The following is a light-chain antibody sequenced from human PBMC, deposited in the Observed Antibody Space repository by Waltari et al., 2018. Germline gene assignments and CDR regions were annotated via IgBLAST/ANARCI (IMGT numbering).Light chain of an antibody. Sequence: QSALTQPASVSGTPGQSITISCSGTTSDDGSYDLVSWYQQHPGEAPKLLICEVFKRPPDTSSRFSGAKSGSTASLTISGLQPEDEADYYCCSYAGRGTYVFGSGTKVTVL. CDR2: EVF. CDR3: CSYAGRGTYV. CDR1: TSDDGSYDL. J-gene: IGLJ1*01. V-gene: IGLV2-23*02.